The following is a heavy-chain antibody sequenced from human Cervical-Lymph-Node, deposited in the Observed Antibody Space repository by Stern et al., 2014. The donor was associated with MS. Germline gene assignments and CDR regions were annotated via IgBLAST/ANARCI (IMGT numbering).Heavy chain of an antibody. CDR2: IDWDDDK. J-gene: IGHJ3*02. D-gene: IGHD1-26*01. Sequence: QITLKESGPALVKPTQTLTLTCTFSGFSLSTSGMCVSWIRQPPGKALEWLALIDWDDDKYYSTSLKTRLTISKDTSKNQVVLTMTNMDPVDTATYYCARIFMVGANAVQIPDDAFDIWGQGTMVTVSS. CDR3: ARIFMVGANAVQIPDDAFDI. CDR1: GFSLSTSGMC. V-gene: IGHV2-70*01.